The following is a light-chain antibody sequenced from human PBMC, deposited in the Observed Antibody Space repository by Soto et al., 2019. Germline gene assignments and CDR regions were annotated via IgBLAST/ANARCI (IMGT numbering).Light chain of an antibody. V-gene: IGKV3-15*01. Sequence: EIVMTQSPATLSVSPGERATLSCRASQSVNSKLAWYQQKPGRAPRLLIYGASTRATGIPARFSGSGSGTEFTLTISSLQSEDFALYYCHQYNSWPPGTFGQGTKVDIK. CDR3: HQYNSWPPGT. CDR1: QSVNSK. CDR2: GAS. J-gene: IGKJ2*01.